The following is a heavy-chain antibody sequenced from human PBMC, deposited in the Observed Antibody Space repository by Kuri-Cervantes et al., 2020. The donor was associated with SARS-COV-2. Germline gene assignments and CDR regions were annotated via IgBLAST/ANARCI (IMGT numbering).Heavy chain of an antibody. CDR2: ISGSGGST. D-gene: IGHD1-26*01. J-gene: IGHJ3*02. V-gene: IGHV3-23*01. CDR3: AKEWRYVGPNDAFDI. CDR1: GFTFSTYW. Sequence: GGSLRLSCEASGFTFSTYWMHWVRQAPGKGLEWVSAISGSGGSTYYADSVKGRFTISRDNSKNTLYLQMNSLRAEDTAVYYCAKEWRYVGPNDAFDIWGQGTMVTVSS.